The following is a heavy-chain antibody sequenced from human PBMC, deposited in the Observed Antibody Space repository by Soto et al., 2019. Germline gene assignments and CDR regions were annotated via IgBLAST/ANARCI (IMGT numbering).Heavy chain of an antibody. CDR1: GYTFTSYW. CDR2: IYPSDSDI. Sequence: GESLKISCKGSGYTFTSYWIGWVRQMPGEGLEWMGVIYPSDSDIRYSPSFQGKVTISADKSITTAYLQWSSLKTSDTAVYFCARRAGVMVPFDYWGQGTQVTVSS. V-gene: IGHV5-51*01. J-gene: IGHJ4*02. D-gene: IGHD3-16*01. CDR3: ARRAGVMVPFDY.